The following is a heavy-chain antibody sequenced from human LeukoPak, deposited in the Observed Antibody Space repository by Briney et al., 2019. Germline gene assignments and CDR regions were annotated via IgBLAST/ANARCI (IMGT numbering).Heavy chain of an antibody. CDR2: FDPEDGET. Sequence: ASVKVSCKVSGYTLTELSMLWVRQAPGKGLEWMGGFDPEDGETIYAQKFQGRVTMTEDTSTDTAYMELSSLRSEDTAVYYCAGATDYYDSSGYYAPYFDYWGQGTLVTVSS. V-gene: IGHV1-24*01. CDR1: GYTLTELS. J-gene: IGHJ4*02. D-gene: IGHD3-22*01. CDR3: AGATDYYDSSGYYAPYFDY.